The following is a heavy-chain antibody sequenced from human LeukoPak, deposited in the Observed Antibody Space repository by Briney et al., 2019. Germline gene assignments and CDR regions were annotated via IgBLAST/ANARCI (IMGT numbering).Heavy chain of an antibody. CDR1: GFTFSDYY. CDR2: ISSSSSYT. V-gene: IGHV3-11*06. D-gene: IGHD2-21*02. CDR3: ANGGAYCNADCYLPAFDY. Sequence: GGSLRLSCAASGFTFSDYYMSWIRQAPGKGLEWVSYISSSSSYTNYADSVKGRFTISRDNAKNSLYLQMNSLRAEDTAVYYCANGGAYCNADCYLPAFDYWGQGTLVAVSP. J-gene: IGHJ4*02.